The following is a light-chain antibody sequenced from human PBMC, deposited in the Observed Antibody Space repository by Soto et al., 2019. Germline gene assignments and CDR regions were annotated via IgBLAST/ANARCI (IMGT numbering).Light chain of an antibody. CDR3: QSNDSSLRVV. V-gene: IGLV1-40*01. CDR1: SSNIGAGYD. CDR2: DNS. J-gene: IGLJ2*01. Sequence: QPVLTQPPSVSGAPGQRVTISCTGSSSNIGAGYDVPWYQQLPGTAPKLLIYDNSNRPSGVPDRFSGSKSGTSASLAIAGLEAEDEADYYCQSNDSSLRVVFGGGTKVTVL.